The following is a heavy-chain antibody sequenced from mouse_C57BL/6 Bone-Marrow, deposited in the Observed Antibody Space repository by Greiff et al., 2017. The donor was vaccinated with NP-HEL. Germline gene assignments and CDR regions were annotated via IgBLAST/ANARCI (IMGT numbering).Heavy chain of an antibody. D-gene: IGHD2-3*01. Sequence: EVKVEESGGGLVQPGGSMKLSCVASGFTFSNYWMNWVRQSPEKGLEWVAQISFKSDNYATHYAESVKGRFTIAKDDCHSIVYLQMINLRAEDTVIYYCTDYDGHECDWGQGTTLTVSS. V-gene: IGHV6-3*01. CDR1: GFTFSNYW. CDR2: ISFKSDNYAT. J-gene: IGHJ2*01. CDR3: TDYDGHECD.